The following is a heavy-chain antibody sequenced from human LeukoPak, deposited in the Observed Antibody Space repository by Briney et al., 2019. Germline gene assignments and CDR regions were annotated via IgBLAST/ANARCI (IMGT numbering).Heavy chain of an antibody. V-gene: IGHV4-61*02. CDR1: GGSISSGSYY. CDR2: IYTSGST. D-gene: IGHD6-19*01. CDR3: ARDPSGWYPYYFDS. J-gene: IGHJ4*02. Sequence: SQTLSLTCTVSGGSISSGSYYWSWIRQPAGKGLEWIGRIYTSGSTNYNPSLKSRVTISVDTPKNQFSLKLSSVTAADTAVYYCARDPSGWYPYYFDSWGQGTLVTVSS.